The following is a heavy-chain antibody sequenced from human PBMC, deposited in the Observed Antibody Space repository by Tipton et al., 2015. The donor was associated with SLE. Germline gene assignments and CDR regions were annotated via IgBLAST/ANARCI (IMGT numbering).Heavy chain of an antibody. Sequence: QSGAEVKKPGASVKVSCKASGYTFTSYDINWVRQATGQGLEWMGWMNPSSGNTGYAQKFQGRVTMTRNTSISTAYMELSSLRSEDTAVYYCARANPHIVVVPAAIKHYYYYMDVWGKGTTVTVSS. D-gene: IGHD2-2*02. CDR2: MNPSSGNT. CDR1: GYTFTSYD. V-gene: IGHV1-8*01. CDR3: ARANPHIVVVPAAIKHYYYYMDV. J-gene: IGHJ6*03.